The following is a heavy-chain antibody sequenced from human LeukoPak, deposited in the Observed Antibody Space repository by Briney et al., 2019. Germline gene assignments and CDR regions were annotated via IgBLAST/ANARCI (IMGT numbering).Heavy chain of an antibody. CDR2: IIPILGIA. V-gene: IGHV1-69*04. J-gene: IGHJ4*02. Sequence: ASVKVSCKASGGTFSSYAISWVRQAPGQGPEWMGRIIPILGIANYAQKFQGRVTITADKSTSTAYMELSSLRSEDTAVYYCARDRDSGSHDYWGQGTLVTVSS. CDR3: ARDRDSGSHDY. D-gene: IGHD1-26*01. CDR1: GGTFSSYA.